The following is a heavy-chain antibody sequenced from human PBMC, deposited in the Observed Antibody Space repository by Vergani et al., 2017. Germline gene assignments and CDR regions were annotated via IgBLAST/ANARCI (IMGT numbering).Heavy chain of an antibody. D-gene: IGHD6-13*01. V-gene: IGHV1-69*01. CDR3: ARDRSSPQQLVPGYYYGMDV. J-gene: IGHJ6*02. CDR2: IIPIFGTA. Sequence: QVQLVQSGAEVMKPGSSVKVSCKASGGTFSSYAISWVRQAPGQGLEWLGGIIPIFGTANYAQKFQGRVTITADESTSTAYMELSSLRSEDTAVYYCARDRSSPQQLVPGYYYGMDVWGQGTTVTVSS. CDR1: GGTFSSYA.